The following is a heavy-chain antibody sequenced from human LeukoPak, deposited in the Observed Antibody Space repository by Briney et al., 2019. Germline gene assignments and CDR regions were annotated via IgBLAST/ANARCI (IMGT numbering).Heavy chain of an antibody. Sequence: SVKVSCKASGGTFSSYAISRVRQAPGQGLEWMGGIIPIFGTANYAQKFQGRVTITTDESTSTANMELSSLRSEDTAVYYCARSDDYGDSTSYYYYYYYYMDVWGKGTTVTVSS. V-gene: IGHV1-69*05. D-gene: IGHD4-17*01. CDR3: ARSDDYGDSTSYYYYYYYYMDV. J-gene: IGHJ6*03. CDR1: GGTFSSYA. CDR2: IIPIFGTA.